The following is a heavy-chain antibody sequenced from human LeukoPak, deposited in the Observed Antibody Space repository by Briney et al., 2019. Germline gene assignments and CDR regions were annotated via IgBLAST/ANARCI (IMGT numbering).Heavy chain of an antibody. V-gene: IGHV3-7*01. J-gene: IGHJ4*02. D-gene: IGHD3-22*01. CDR2: IREYGSEK. CDR3: ASAPADGSGYYNFNY. Sequence: PGGSLRLSCTASGFTFGDYAMSWFRQAPGKGLEWVANIREYGSEKYYVDSVKGRFTISRDNAKNSLYLQMNSLRDEDTAVYYCASAPADGSGYYNFNYWGQGTLVTVSS. CDR1: GFTFGDYA.